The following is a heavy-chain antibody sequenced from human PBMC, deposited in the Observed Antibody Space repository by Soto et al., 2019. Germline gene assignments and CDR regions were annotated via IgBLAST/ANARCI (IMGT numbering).Heavy chain of an antibody. CDR2: IYSGGNI. J-gene: IGHJ4*02. Sequence: HPGGSLRLSCAASGFTVSSNYMSWVRQAPGKGLEWVSIIYSGGNIYYADSVKGRFTISRDNSKNTLYLQMNSLRAEDTAVYYCARVSRSGSLDYWGQGTLVTVSS. CDR3: ARVSRSGSLDY. D-gene: IGHD1-26*01. V-gene: IGHV3-66*01. CDR1: GFTVSSNY.